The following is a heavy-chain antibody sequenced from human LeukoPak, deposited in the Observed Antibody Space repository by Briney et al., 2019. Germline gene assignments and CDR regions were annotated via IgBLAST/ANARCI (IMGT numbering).Heavy chain of an antibody. CDR1: GYTFTGYY. CDR3: ARRLRFLEPHDAFDI. Sequence: ASVKVSCKASGYTFTGYYIHWVRQAPGQGLEWMGWINPNSGGTNYAQKFQGRVTMTRDTSISTAYMELSRLRSDDTAVYYCARRLRFLEPHDAFDIWGQGTMVTVSS. V-gene: IGHV1-2*02. J-gene: IGHJ3*02. D-gene: IGHD3-3*01. CDR2: INPNSGGT.